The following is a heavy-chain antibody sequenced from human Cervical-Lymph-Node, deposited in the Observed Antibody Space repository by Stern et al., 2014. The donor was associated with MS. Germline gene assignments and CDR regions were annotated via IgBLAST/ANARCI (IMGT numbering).Heavy chain of an antibody. D-gene: IGHD3-16*01. CDR2: IGGRDAGT. CDR3: AFNGGGHLSPFDF. CDR1: GFSFYTSA. V-gene: IGHV3-23*04. J-gene: IGHJ4*02. Sequence: EVQLVESGGALVQPGGSLRLSCSASGFSFYTSAMSWVRQAPGKGLEWVSAIGGRDAGTYYADSVQGRFSISRDNSKTTLFLQMSNLRAEDTAMYYCAFNGGGHLSPFDFWGPGTMVTVSS.